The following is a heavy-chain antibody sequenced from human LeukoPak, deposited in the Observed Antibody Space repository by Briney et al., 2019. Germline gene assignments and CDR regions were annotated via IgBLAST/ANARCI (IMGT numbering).Heavy chain of an antibody. J-gene: IGHJ4*02. D-gene: IGHD3-10*01. CDR1: GYTFTGYY. CDR2: INPNSGGT. Sequence: ASVKVSCKASGYTFTGYYMHWVRQAPGQGLGWMGWINPNSGGTNYAQKFQGRVSMTRDTAISTAYMELSRLRSDDTAVYYCARDKGSGSYYNFDYWGQGTLVTVSS. V-gene: IGHV1-2*02. CDR3: ARDKGSGSYYNFDY.